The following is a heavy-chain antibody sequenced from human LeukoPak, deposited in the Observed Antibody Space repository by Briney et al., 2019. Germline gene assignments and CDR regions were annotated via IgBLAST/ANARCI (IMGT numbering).Heavy chain of an antibody. D-gene: IGHD2-21*01. CDR2: IYYSGRT. Sequence: SETLSLTCTVSGGSISSSSYYWGWIRQPPGKGLEWIGCIYYSGRTYYNPSLKSRVTISEDTSKNQFSLKLSSVTAAAPAVYYCARVRALQYFGPWGQGTMVTVSS. J-gene: IGHJ5*02. CDR3: ARVRALQYFGP. V-gene: IGHV4-39*07. CDR1: GGSISSSSYY.